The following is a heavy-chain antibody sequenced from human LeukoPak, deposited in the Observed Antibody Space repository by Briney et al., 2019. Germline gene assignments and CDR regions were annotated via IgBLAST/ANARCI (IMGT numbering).Heavy chain of an antibody. Sequence: GGSLRLSCVVSGITLSNYAMSWVRQAPGKGLEWVSGISGSAGGTNYADSVKGRFTISRDNSMNTMYLQMNSLRAEDTAVYYCARDWELSRDYWGQGTLVTVSS. J-gene: IGHJ4*02. CDR3: ARDWELSRDY. CDR2: ISGSAGGT. D-gene: IGHD1-7*01. CDR1: GITLSNYA. V-gene: IGHV3-23*01.